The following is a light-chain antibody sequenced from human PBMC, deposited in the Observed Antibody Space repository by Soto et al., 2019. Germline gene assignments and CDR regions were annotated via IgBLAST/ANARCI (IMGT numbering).Light chain of an antibody. CDR3: QQFNNWPSWT. Sequence: EIVMTQSPATLSVSPGERATLSCRASHSISSNLAWYQQKPGQAPRLLIYGASTRATGIPARFSGSGSGTEFTLTISSLQSEDFAVYYCQQFNNWPSWTFGQGTKVEVK. V-gene: IGKV3-15*01. CDR1: HSISSN. J-gene: IGKJ1*01. CDR2: GAS.